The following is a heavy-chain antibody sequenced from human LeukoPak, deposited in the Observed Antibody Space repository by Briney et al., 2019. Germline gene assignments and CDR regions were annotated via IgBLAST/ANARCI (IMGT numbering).Heavy chain of an antibody. Sequence: SETLSLTCAVYGGSFSGYYWSWIRQPPGKGLEWIGEINHRENTNYNPSLKSRVTISVDTSKNQFSLKLSSVTAADTAVYYCARESVGATDPWGQGTLVTVSS. CDR3: ARESVGATDP. D-gene: IGHD1-26*01. J-gene: IGHJ5*02. V-gene: IGHV4-34*01. CDR2: INHRENT. CDR1: GGSFSGYY.